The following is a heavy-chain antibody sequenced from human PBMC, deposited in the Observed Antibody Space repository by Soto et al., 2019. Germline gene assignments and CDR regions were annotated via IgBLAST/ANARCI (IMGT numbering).Heavy chain of an antibody. J-gene: IGHJ3*02. CDR1: GFTVSSNY. CDR3: ARFRCYDSAPFREM. CDR2: IYSGGST. D-gene: IGHD3-9*01. V-gene: IGHV3-53*04. Sequence: EVQLLESGGGLVQPGGSLRLSCAASGFTVSSNYMSWVRQAPGKGLEWVSVIYSGGSTYYADYVKGRFTISRHNSKNTLYLQMNSLRAEDTAVYYCARFRCYDSAPFREMWGQGTMVTVSS.